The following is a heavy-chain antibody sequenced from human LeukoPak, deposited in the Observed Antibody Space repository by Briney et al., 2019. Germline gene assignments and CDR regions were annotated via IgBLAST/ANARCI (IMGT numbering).Heavy chain of an antibody. CDR2: IDPANGDI. J-gene: IGHJ4*01. D-gene: IGHD3-3*01. CDR1: GYTFNSYG. Sequence: ASVKVSCKASGYTFNSYGICWVRQAPGQGLEWIGWIDPANGDIKYAEKLQGRVTMTTDTSTSTAYMDLRSLRSDDTAVYYCARDGVSGHFDYWGRGTLVTVSS. CDR3: ARDGVSGHFDY. V-gene: IGHV1-18*01.